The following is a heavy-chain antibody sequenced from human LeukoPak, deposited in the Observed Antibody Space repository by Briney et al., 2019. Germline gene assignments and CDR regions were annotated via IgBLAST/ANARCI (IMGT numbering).Heavy chain of an antibody. CDR2: ISWDGGST. Sequence: GRSLKLSCAASGFTFDDYAMHWVRQAPGKGLEWVSLISWDGGSTYYADSVKGRFTISRDNSKNSLYLQMNSLRAEDTALYYCAKDINGDILTGYPSYFDYWGQGTLVTVSS. CDR3: AKDINGDILTGYPSYFDY. V-gene: IGHV3-43D*03. CDR1: GFTFDDYA. J-gene: IGHJ4*02. D-gene: IGHD3-9*01.